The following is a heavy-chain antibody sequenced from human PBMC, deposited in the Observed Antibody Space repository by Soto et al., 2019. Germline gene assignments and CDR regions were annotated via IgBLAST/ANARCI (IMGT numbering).Heavy chain of an antibody. J-gene: IGHJ3*02. CDR1: GYTLTELS. D-gene: IGHD3-3*01. CDR2: FDPEDGET. V-gene: IGHV1-24*01. CDR3: ATGVGVVIINDDAFDI. Sequence: QVQLVQSGAEVKKPGASVKVSCKVSGYTLTELSMHWVRQAPGKGLEWMGGFDPEDGETIYAQKFQGRVTMTEDTSTDTAYMELSSLRSEDTAVYYCATGVGVVIINDDAFDIWGQGTMVTVS.